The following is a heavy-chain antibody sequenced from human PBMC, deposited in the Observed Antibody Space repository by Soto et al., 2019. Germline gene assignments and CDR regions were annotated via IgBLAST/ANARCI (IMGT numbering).Heavy chain of an antibody. CDR3: TRDMYDGTYYYGMDV. V-gene: IGHV3-74*01. CDR1: GFTFRSYW. Sequence: EVQLVESGGGLVQPGGSLRLSCAASGFTFRSYWMHWVRQAPGKGLVWVSRINPDGRSTSYADSVKGRFTISRDNAKNPLDLQMNSLRAEDTAVYYCTRDMYDGTYYYGMDVWGQGTTVTVSS. D-gene: IGHD2-8*01. J-gene: IGHJ6*02. CDR2: INPDGRST.